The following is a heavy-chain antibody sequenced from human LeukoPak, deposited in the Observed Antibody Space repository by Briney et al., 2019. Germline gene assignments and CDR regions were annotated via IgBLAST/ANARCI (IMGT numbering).Heavy chain of an antibody. Sequence: PSETLSLTCTVSGYSISIGHYWGWIRQPPGKGLEWIGSIYKTGGAFYNSSLKSRVTLSVDTSKNQFSLKLSSVTAADTAVYYCARVLDYYGSGTYSFDYWGQGTLVTVSS. D-gene: IGHD3-10*01. CDR2: IYKTGGA. CDR1: GYSISIGHY. J-gene: IGHJ4*02. V-gene: IGHV4-38-2*02. CDR3: ARVLDYYGSGTYSFDY.